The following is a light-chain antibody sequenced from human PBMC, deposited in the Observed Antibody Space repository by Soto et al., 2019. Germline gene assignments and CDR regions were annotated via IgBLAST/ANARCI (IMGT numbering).Light chain of an antibody. CDR3: QQFNSYSRT. V-gene: IGKV1-5*03. J-gene: IGKJ1*01. CDR2: KSS. CDR1: QSISSW. Sequence: DIQMTQSPSALSASVGDRATITCRAIQSISSWLAWYQHKPGKAPKLLIYKSSSLESVFPSRFSGSGAGTEFTLTISSLQPDNVASYYCQQFNSYSRTFGQGTKVDIK.